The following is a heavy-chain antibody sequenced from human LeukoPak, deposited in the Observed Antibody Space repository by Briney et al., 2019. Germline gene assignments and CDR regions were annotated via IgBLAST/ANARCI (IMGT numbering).Heavy chain of an antibody. D-gene: IGHD1-26*01. CDR1: GFTFSNHW. CDR2: IKGDGSSI. CDR3: VRDGVGAPPFDY. J-gene: IGHJ4*02. V-gene: IGHV3-74*01. Sequence: GGSLRLSCVASGFTFSNHWMHWVRQNPGKGLVWVSRIKGDGSSISHADSVTGRFTISRDNAKNTLYLQMNNLRAEDAGVYYCVRDGVGAPPFDYWGEGILVTVSS.